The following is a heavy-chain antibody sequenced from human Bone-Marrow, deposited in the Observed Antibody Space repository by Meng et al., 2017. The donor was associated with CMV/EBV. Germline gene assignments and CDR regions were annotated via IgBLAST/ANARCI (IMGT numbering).Heavy chain of an antibody. D-gene: IGHD6-19*01. J-gene: IGHJ6*02. Sequence: KVSCKGSGYSFTSYWIGWVRQMPGKGLEWMGSIYPGDSDTRYSPSFQGQVTISADKSITTAYLHWSSLKASDTAIYYCARHSEGSGWFLGDYYYYGMDVWGQGTTVTVSS. CDR3: ARHSEGSGWFLGDYYYYGMDV. CDR1: GYSFTSYW. V-gene: IGHV5-51*01. CDR2: IYPGDSDT.